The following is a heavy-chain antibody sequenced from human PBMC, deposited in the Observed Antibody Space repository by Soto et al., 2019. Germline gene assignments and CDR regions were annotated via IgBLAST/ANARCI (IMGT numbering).Heavy chain of an antibody. CDR2: IIPIFGTA. CDR1: GGTFSSYA. V-gene: IGHV1-69*01. D-gene: IGHD3-16*02. CDR3: ARSGGTDYDYVWGSYRYNYYYYGMDV. Sequence: QVQLVQSGAEVKKPGSSVKVSCKASGGTFSSYAISWVRQAPGQGLEWMGGIIPIFGTANYAQKFQGRVTITADESTSTAYMELSSLRSEDTAVYYCARSGGTDYDYVWGSYRYNYYYYGMDVWGQGTTVTVSS. J-gene: IGHJ6*02.